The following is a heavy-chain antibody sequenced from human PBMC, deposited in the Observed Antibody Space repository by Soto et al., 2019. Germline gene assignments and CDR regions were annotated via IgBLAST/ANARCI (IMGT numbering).Heavy chain of an antibody. J-gene: IGHJ4*02. CDR3: ARGHREVFDF. CDR2: LNPDSGET. CDR1: GYTFSSYD. V-gene: IGHV1-8*01. Sequence: QLVQSGTEVKKSGASVKVSCKVFGYTFSSYDINWVRQAHGQGLEWMGWLNPDSGETGYAQKFQGRVTLTGNTSIRTAYMELNSLRSEDTAVYYCARGHREVFDFWGQGTLITVSS.